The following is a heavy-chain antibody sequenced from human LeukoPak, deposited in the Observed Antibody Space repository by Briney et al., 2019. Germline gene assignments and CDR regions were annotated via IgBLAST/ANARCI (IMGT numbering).Heavy chain of an antibody. V-gene: IGHV4-39*07. CDR2: INHSGST. J-gene: IGHJ4*02. CDR1: GGSISTNTYY. D-gene: IGHD3-10*01. Sequence: SETLSLTCTVSGGSISTNTYYWGWIRQPPGKGLEWIGEINHSGSTNYNPSLKSRVTISVDTSKNQFSLKLSSVTAADTAVYYCATRVLGSGFWGQGTLVTVSS. CDR3: ATRVLGSGF.